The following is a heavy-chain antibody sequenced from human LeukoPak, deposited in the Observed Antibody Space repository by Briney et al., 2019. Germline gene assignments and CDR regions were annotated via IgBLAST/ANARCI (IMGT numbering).Heavy chain of an antibody. Sequence: ASVTVSCKVSGYTLTELSMHWVRQAPGKGLEWMGGFDPEDGETIYAQKYQGRVTMTEDTSTDTAYMELSSLRSEDTAVYYCATDFLYCSSTSCQNRYWGQGTLVTVSS. CDR3: ATDFLYCSSTSCQNRY. CDR1: GYTLTELS. CDR2: FDPEDGET. D-gene: IGHD2-2*01. V-gene: IGHV1-24*01. J-gene: IGHJ4*02.